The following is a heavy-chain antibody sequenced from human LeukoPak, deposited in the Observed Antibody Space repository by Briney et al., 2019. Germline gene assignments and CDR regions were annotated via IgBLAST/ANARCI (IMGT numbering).Heavy chain of an antibody. CDR3: ARANIVVVPARDPPVTYYYYMDV. CDR2: IIPIFGTA. J-gene: IGHJ6*03. V-gene: IGHV1-69*13. D-gene: IGHD2-2*01. CDR1: GGTFSSYA. Sequence: WASVTVSCKASGGTFSSYAISWVRQAPGQGLEWMGGIIPIFGTANYAQKFQGRVTITADESTSTAYMELSSLRSEDTAVYYCARANIVVVPARDPPVTYYYYMDVWGKGTTVTVSS.